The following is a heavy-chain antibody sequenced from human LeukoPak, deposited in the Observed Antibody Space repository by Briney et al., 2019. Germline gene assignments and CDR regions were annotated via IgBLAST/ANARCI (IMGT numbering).Heavy chain of an antibody. D-gene: IGHD5-18*01. V-gene: IGHV4-38-2*02. CDR2: IYHSGST. J-gene: IGHJ3*02. CDR3: ARAHPAMDAFDI. CDR1: GYSISSGYY. Sequence: SETLSLTCTVSGYSISSGYYWGWIRQPPGKGLEWIGSIYHSGSTYYNPSLKSRVTISVDTSKSQFSLKLTSVTAADTAVYYCARAHPAMDAFDIWGQGTMVTVSS.